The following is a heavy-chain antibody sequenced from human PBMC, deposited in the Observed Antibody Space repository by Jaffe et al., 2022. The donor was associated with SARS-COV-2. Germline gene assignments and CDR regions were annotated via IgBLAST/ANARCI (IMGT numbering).Heavy chain of an antibody. Sequence: QVQLQESGPGLVKPSETLSLTCTVSGVSISRYYWSWIRQSPEKGLEWIGYIHYTGSTNYNPSFENRVTISVDTSENQFSLKLASMTAADTAMYYCARVPLREGSGWYWFDSWGQGTLVSVSS. CDR1: GVSISRYY. D-gene: IGHD6-19*01. J-gene: IGHJ5*01. V-gene: IGHV4-59*01. CDR3: ARVPLREGSGWYWFDS. CDR2: IHYTGST.